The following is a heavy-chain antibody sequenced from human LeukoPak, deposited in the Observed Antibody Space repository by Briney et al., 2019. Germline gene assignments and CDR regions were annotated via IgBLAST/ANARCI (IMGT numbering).Heavy chain of an antibody. CDR1: GYSISSGYY. CDR3: ARDQWFGDQYYYGMDV. D-gene: IGHD3-10*01. CDR2: IYHSGST. Sequence: SETLSLTCAVSGYSISSGYYWGWIRQPPGKGLEWIGSIYHSGSTYYNPSLKSRVTISVDTSKNQFSLKLSSVTAAGTAVYYCARDQWFGDQYYYGMDVWGKGTTVTVSP. V-gene: IGHV4-38-2*02. J-gene: IGHJ6*04.